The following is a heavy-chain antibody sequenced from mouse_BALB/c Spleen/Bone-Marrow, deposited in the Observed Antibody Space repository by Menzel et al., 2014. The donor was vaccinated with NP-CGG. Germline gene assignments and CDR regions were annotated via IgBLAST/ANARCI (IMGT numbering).Heavy chain of an antibody. Sequence: EVKLMESGGGLVQPGGSMKLSCVASGFSFXNYWMNWVRQSPGKGLEWVAEIRLKSNNYATHYAESVKGRFSISRDDSKSSVYLQMNNLGAEYTGIYYCSRDYDDAMDYWGQGTSVTVSS. D-gene: IGHD2-4*01. CDR1: GFSFXNYW. J-gene: IGHJ4*01. CDR2: IRLKSNNYAT. CDR3: SRDYDDAMDY. V-gene: IGHV6-6*02.